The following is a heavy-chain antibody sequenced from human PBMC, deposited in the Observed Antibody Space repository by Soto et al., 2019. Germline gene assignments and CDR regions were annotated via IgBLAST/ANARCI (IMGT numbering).Heavy chain of an antibody. CDR1: GYTFTSYY. Sequence: ASVKVSCKASGYTFTSYYIQWVRQAPGQGLEWMGIINPSSGNTNYSQKFQGRVTITRDTSASTAYMELSSLRSEDTAVYYCARSIVVVTALDYWGQGTLITVSS. CDR3: ARSIVVVTALDY. D-gene: IGHD2-21*02. CDR2: INPSSGNT. J-gene: IGHJ4*02. V-gene: IGHV1-46*01.